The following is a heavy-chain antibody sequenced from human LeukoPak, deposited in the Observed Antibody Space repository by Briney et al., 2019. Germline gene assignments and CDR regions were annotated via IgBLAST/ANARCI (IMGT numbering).Heavy chain of an antibody. J-gene: IGHJ4*02. D-gene: IGHD4-23*01. CDR2: ISGSGGST. Sequence: GGSLRLSCAAPGFTFSSYAMSWVRQAPGKGLEWVSAISGSGGSTYYADSVKGRFTISRDNSKNTLYLQMNSLRAEDTAVYYCAKDPRDYGGGPCDYWGQGTLVTVSS. CDR1: GFTFSSYA. CDR3: AKDPRDYGGGPCDY. V-gene: IGHV3-23*01.